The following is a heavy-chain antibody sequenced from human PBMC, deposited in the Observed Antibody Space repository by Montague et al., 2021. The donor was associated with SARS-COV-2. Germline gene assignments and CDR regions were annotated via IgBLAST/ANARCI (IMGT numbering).Heavy chain of an antibody. V-gene: IGHV4-39*02. J-gene: IGHJ4*02. Sequence: SETLSLTCSVSPGSIISSGYYWGWIRQPPGKELEWIGNIYYSGTTYYNPSLQSRGTISVDTSKNHLSLRLSSVTAADTAVYFCARGMIRGVTTPFDYWGQGSLVTVSS. CDR2: IYYSGTT. CDR3: ARGMIRGVTTPFDY. CDR1: PGSIISSGYY. D-gene: IGHD3-10*01.